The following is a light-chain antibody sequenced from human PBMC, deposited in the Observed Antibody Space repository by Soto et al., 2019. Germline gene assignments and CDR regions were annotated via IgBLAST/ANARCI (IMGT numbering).Light chain of an antibody. J-gene: IGKJ2*01. CDR3: KNCNRALYT. CDR2: AAS. CDR1: HGISNH. V-gene: IGKV1-27*01. Sequence: DIQMTQTPSSLSACVGDRVTITCRARHGISNHLAWYLQKPGKVTNLLIYAASTLQSAVPSRFSGSGHGTDFTLTISSLQPEDFTTYYCKNCNRALYTFCQG.